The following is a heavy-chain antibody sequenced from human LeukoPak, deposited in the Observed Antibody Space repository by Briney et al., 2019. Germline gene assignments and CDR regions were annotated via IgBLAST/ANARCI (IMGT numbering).Heavy chain of an antibody. D-gene: IGHD3-3*01. J-gene: IGHJ4*02. CDR3: ARGSLITIFGVVPERFDY. Sequence: PSETLSLTCAVYGGSFSGYYWSWIRQPPGKGLEWIGEINHSGSTNYNPSLKSRVTISVDTSKNQFSLKLSSVTAADTAVYYCARGSLITIFGVVPERFDYWGQGTLVTVS. V-gene: IGHV4-34*01. CDR1: GGSFSGYY. CDR2: INHSGST.